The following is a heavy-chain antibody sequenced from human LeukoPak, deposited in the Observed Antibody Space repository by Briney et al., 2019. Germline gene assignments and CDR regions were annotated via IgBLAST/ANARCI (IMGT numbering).Heavy chain of an antibody. CDR3: AKQSAGSAAWYSLHYDF. CDR1: GFTFNNNA. Sequence: GGSLRLSCAASGFTFNNNAMTWVRQAPGRGLEWVSSVDGGGGGTYYADSVKGRFTISRDNSKDTLYLQMNGLRAEDTAVYFCAKQSAGSAAWYSLHYDFWGQGTLVTVSS. CDR2: VDGGGGGT. D-gene: IGHD6-13*01. J-gene: IGHJ4*02. V-gene: IGHV3-23*01.